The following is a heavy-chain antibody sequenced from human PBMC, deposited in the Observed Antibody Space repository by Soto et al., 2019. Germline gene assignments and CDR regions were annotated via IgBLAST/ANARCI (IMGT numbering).Heavy chain of an antibody. CDR3: TTEGSSSSPGYYYYYGMDV. D-gene: IGHD6-6*01. V-gene: IGHV3-15*07. CDR1: GFTFSNAW. Sequence: GGSLRLSCAASGFTFSNAWMNWIRQAPGKGLEWVGRIKSKTDGGTTDYAAPVKGRFTLSRDDSKNTLYLQMNSLKTEGTAVYYCTTEGSSSSPGYYYYYGMDVWGQGTTVTVSS. J-gene: IGHJ6*02. CDR2: IKSKTDGGTT.